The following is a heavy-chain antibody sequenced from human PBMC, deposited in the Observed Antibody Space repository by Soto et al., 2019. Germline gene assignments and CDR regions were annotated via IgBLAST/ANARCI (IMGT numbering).Heavy chain of an antibody. V-gene: IGHV3-43*01. CDR2: ISWDGRST. D-gene: IGHD1-26*01. Sequence: EVQLVESGGVVVQPGESLRLSCAASGFTLDDYSMHWVRQAPGKGLEWVSLISWDGRSTYYADSVKGRFTVSRDNSKNSLYLQMNSLTTEDTAFYYCGKDGAITDYTYLDYWGQGALVTASS. CDR1: GFTLDDYS. CDR3: GKDGAITDYTYLDY. J-gene: IGHJ4*02.